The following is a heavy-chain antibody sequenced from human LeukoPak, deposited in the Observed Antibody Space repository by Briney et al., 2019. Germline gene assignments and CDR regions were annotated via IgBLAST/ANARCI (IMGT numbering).Heavy chain of an antibody. CDR1: GYTFSSYD. J-gene: IGHJ4*02. V-gene: IGHV1-8*03. D-gene: IGHD3-10*01. Sequence: ASVKVSCKASGYTFSSYDINWVRQATGQGLEWMGWMNPNSCNTGYAQKFQGRVTITRNTSISTAYMELSSLRSEDTAVYYCARAVPGPLSYWGQGTLVTVSS. CDR3: ARAVPGPLSY. CDR2: MNPNSCNT.